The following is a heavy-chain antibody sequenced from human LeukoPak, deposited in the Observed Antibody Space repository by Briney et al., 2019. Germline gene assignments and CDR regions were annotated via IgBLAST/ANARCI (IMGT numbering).Heavy chain of an antibody. Sequence: GASVKVSCKASGYTFTGYYMRWVRQAPGQGLEWMGRINPNSGGTNYAQKFQGRVTMTRDTSISTAYMELSWLRSDDTAVYYCARSYGDYGNHYYYMDVWGKGTTVTVSS. V-gene: IGHV1-2*06. CDR2: INPNSGGT. J-gene: IGHJ6*03. D-gene: IGHD4-17*01. CDR1: GYTFTGYY. CDR3: ARSYGDYGNHYYYMDV.